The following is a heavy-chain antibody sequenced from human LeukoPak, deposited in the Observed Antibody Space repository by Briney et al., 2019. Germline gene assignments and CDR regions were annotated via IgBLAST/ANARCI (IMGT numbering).Heavy chain of an antibody. J-gene: IGHJ4*02. CDR3: ARSYDSSGYWKARFDY. CDR1: GYDFINYG. D-gene: IGHD3-22*01. V-gene: IGHV1-18*01. CDR2: ISAYNGNT. Sequence: ASVKVSCKASGYDFINYGISWVRQAPGQGLEWMGWISAYNGNTNYAQKLQGRVTMTTDTSTSTAYMELRSLRSDDTAMYYCARSYDSSGYWKARFDYWGQGTLVTVSS.